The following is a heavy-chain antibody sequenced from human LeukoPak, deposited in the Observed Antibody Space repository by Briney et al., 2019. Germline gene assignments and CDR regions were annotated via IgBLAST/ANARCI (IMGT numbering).Heavy chain of an antibody. CDR3: ARDLGTTMITSLGY. CDR2: ISSSSTYI. D-gene: IGHD3-22*01. CDR1: GFTFSSYT. V-gene: IGHV3-21*01. Sequence: GGSLRLSCAASGFTFSSYTMNWVRQAPGKGLEWVSSISSSSTYIYYADSVEGRFTISRDNAENSLFLEMDSLRAEDTAVYYCARDLGTTMITSLGYWGQGTLVTVSS. J-gene: IGHJ4*02.